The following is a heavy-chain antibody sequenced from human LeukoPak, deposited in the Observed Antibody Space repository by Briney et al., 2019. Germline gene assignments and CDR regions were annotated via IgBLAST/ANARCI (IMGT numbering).Heavy chain of an antibody. V-gene: IGHV4-39*01. CDR3: ARSSYSSGRYGGLDV. J-gene: IGHJ6*02. CDR2: INYSGKT. D-gene: IGHD3-22*01. Sequence: SSETLSLTRTVSGDSFTSTDDFWGWIRQPPGKGLEWIGSINYSGKTYYNPSLKSRVIISVDTSKNQVSLRLSSVTAADTAVYYCARSSYSSGRYGGLDVWGQGTTVTVSS. CDR1: GDSFTSTDDF.